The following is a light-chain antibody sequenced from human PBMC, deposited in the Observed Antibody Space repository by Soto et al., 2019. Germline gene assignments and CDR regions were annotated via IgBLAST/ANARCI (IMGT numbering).Light chain of an antibody. CDR3: ISHAGSNSPDA. J-gene: IGLJ1*01. V-gene: IGLV2-8*01. Sequence: QSVLTQPPSASGSPGQSVTISCTGTSSDVGGYNYVSWYQQHPGKAPKLMIYEVTKRPSGVPDRFSASKSGNTASLTVSGLPAEDEADYFCISHAGSNSPDAFGTGTKLTVL. CDR1: SSDVGGYNY. CDR2: EVT.